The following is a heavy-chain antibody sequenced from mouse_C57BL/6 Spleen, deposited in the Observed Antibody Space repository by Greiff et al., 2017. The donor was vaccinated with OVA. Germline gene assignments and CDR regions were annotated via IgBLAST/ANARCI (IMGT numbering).Heavy chain of an antibody. CDR3: ARGGYCNYDY. J-gene: IGHJ2*01. CDR1: GYTFTSYW. CDR2: IDPSDSYT. V-gene: IGHV1-69*01. Sequence: QVQLQQPGAELVMPGASVKLSCKASGYTFTSYWMHWVKQRPGQGLEWIGEIDPSDSYTNYNHKFKGKSTLTVAKSSSTAYMQLSSLTSEDSAVYYCARGGYCNYDYWGQGTTLTVSS.